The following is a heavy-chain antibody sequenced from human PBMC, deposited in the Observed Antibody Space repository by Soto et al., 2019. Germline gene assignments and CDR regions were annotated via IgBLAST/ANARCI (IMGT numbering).Heavy chain of an antibody. CDR1: GFSLSTSGVG. D-gene: IGHD2-15*01. V-gene: IGHV2-5*02. CDR2: IYWDDDK. CDR3: AHRRSGYCSGGSCYDGYWIDY. Sequence: QITLKESGPTLVKPTQTLTLTCTFSGFSLSTSGVGVGWIRQPPGKALEWLALIYWDDDKRYSPSLKSRLTITKDTSKNQVVLTMTNMDHVDTATYYCAHRRSGYCSGGSCYDGYWIDYWGQGTLVTVSS. J-gene: IGHJ4*02.